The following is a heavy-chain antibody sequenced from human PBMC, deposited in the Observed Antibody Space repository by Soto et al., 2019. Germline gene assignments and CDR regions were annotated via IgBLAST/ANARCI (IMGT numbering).Heavy chain of an antibody. CDR1: GYSFTSYW. CDR3: ARTSWGVLMVYAAPAAFDI. V-gene: IGHV5-51*01. Sequence: GESLKISCKGSGYSFTSYWIGWVRQMPGKGLEWMGIIYPGDSDTRYSPSFQGQVTVSADKSISTAYLQWSSLKASDTAMYYCARTSWGVLMVYAAPAAFDIWGQGTMVTVSS. D-gene: IGHD2-8*01. J-gene: IGHJ3*02. CDR2: IYPGDSDT.